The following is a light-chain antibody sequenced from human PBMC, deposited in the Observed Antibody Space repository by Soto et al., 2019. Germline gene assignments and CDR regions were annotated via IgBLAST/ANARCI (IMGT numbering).Light chain of an antibody. V-gene: IGLV2-14*01. CDR2: DVS. CDR3: SSYTSSSTLYV. J-gene: IGLJ1*01. Sequence: QPVLTQPASVSGSPGQASTISCTGTSSDVGAYNYVSWYQQHPGKAPKLMIYDVSNRPSGVSNRFSGSKSGNTASLTISGLQAEDEADYYCSSYTSSSTLYVFGTGTKVTVL. CDR1: SSDVGAYNY.